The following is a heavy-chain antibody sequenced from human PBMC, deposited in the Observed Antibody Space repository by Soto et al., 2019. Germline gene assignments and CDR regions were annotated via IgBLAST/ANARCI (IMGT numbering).Heavy chain of an antibody. Sequence: DVQLVESGGGLVQPGRSLRLSCAASGFTFDDYAMHWVRQVPGKGLEWVSGINWNSGSIGYGDSVKGRFAIPRDNAKNSLHLQMNSLSAEDTAFYYCVKDESINWYSGHFRHWGQGTLVTVSS. CDR2: INWNSGSI. CDR1: GFTFDDYA. D-gene: IGHD6-13*01. CDR3: VKDESINWYSGHFRH. V-gene: IGHV3-9*01. J-gene: IGHJ1*01.